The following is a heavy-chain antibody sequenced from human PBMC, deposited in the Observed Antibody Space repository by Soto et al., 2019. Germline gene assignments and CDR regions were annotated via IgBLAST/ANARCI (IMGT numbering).Heavy chain of an antibody. CDR2: ISGSGGST. V-gene: IGHV3-23*01. J-gene: IGHJ3*02. Sequence: PGGSLRLSCAASGFTFSSYAMSWVRQAPGKGLEWVSAISGSGGSTYYADSVKGRFTISRDNSKNTLYLQMNSLRAEDTAVYYCAKDHHDYGAPGWSFDIWGQGTMVTVSS. CDR3: AKDHHDYGAPGWSFDI. D-gene: IGHD4-17*01. CDR1: GFTFSSYA.